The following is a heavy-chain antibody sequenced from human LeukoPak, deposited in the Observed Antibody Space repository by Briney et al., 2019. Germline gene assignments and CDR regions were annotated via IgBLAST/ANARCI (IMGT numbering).Heavy chain of an antibody. V-gene: IGHV3-7*01. Sequence: GGSLRLSCAASGFTFSSYSMNWVRQAPGKGLEWVANINQDGSEKYYVDSVKGRFTISRDNAKNSLYLQMNSLRAEDTAVYYCAKDLRITIFGVVSHDAFDIWGQGTMVTVSS. J-gene: IGHJ3*02. CDR1: GFTFSSYS. D-gene: IGHD3-3*01. CDR2: INQDGSEK. CDR3: AKDLRITIFGVVSHDAFDI.